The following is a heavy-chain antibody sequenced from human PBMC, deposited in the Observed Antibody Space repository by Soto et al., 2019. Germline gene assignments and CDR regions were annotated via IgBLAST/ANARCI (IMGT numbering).Heavy chain of an antibody. CDR2: ISYSGST. Sequence: QLQLQESGPGLVKPSETLSLTCTVSGGSISSNNFYWGWIRQPPGKGLEWIGSISYSGSTYYKPSLKSRVTISVDTSKNQFSLELSSGTAADTAVYYCARRGGERIYYYYYGMDVWGQGTTVTVSS. CDR3: ARRGGERIYYYYYGMDV. CDR1: GGSISSNNFY. V-gene: IGHV4-39*01. J-gene: IGHJ6*02. D-gene: IGHD2-15*01.